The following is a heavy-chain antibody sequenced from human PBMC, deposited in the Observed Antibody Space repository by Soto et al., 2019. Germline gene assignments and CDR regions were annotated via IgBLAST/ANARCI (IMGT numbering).Heavy chain of an antibody. V-gene: IGHV1-18*01. CDR1: GYTFTTFG. J-gene: IGHJ6*02. CDR2: ISGYDGHT. Sequence: ASVKVSCKASGYTFTTFGISWVRQAPGQGLEWMGWISGYDGHTKYAQKFQGRIIMTTDTSTSTVYMDLRSLRSDDTAVYYCAREGEMPYYYYGLDVWG. CDR3: AREGEMPYYYYGLDV. D-gene: IGHD2-2*01.